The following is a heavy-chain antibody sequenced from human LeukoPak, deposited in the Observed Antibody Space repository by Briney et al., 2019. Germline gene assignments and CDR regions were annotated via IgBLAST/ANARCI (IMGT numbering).Heavy chain of an antibody. V-gene: IGHV4-34*01. Sequence: PSETLSLTCAVYGGSFSGYYWSWIRQPPGKGLEWIGEINHSGSTNYNPSLKSRVTISVDTSKNQFSLKLSSVTAADTAVYYCARTASSTSPYYYYYMDVWGKGTTVTVSS. CDR2: INHSGST. CDR1: GGSFSGYY. CDR3: ARTASSTSPYYYYYMDV. J-gene: IGHJ6*03. D-gene: IGHD2-2*01.